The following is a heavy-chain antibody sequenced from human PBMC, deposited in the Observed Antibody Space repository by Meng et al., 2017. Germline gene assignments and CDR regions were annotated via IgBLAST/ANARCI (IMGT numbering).Heavy chain of an antibody. D-gene: IGHD3-10*01. CDR3: ASELPGGPNYWYFDL. CDR1: GFLVSSNY. CDR2: IYSGGST. J-gene: IGHJ2*01. V-gene: IGHV3-66*02. Sequence: EVQWGGAGEGLCQPGGSLSRSWASSGFLVSSNYMSWVRQAPGKGLEWVSVIYSGGSTYYADSVKGRFTISRDNSKNTLYLQMNSLRAEDTAVYYCASELPGGPNYWYFDLWGRGTLVTVFS.